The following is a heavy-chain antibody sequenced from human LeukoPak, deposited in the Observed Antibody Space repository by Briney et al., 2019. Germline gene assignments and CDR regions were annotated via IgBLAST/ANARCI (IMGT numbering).Heavy chain of an antibody. CDR1: GYTFTGYY. CDR2: INPNSGDT. V-gene: IGHV1-2*02. CDR3: AVNIVVVTANYYFDY. Sequence: ASVKVSCKASGYTFTGYYMHWVRQAPGQGLEWMGWINPNSGDTNYAQKFQGRVTMTRDTSISTAYMELSRLRSDDTAVYYCAVNIVVVTANYYFDYWGQGTLVTVSS. J-gene: IGHJ4*02. D-gene: IGHD2-21*02.